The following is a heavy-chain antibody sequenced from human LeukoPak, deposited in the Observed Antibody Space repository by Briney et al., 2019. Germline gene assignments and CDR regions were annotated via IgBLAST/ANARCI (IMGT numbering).Heavy chain of an antibody. J-gene: IGHJ2*01. V-gene: IGHV4-34*01. CDR1: GGSFSGYY. Sequence: PSETLSLTCAVYGGSFSGYYWSWIRQPPGKGLEWIGEINHSGSTNYNPSLKSRVTISVDTSKNQFSLKLSSVTAADTAVYYCARCRRGSYYWYFDLWGRGTLVTVSS. D-gene: IGHD5-18*01. CDR3: ARCRRGSYYWYFDL. CDR2: INHSGST.